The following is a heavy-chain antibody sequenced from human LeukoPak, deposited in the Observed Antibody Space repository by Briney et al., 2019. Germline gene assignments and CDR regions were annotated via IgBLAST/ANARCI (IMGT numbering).Heavy chain of an antibody. CDR1: GYTFTGYY. J-gene: IGHJ5*02. Sequence: ASVKVSCKASGYTFTGYYMHWVRQAPGQGLEWMGWINPNSGGTNYAQKFQGRVTMTRDTSISTAYMELSRLRSDDTAVYYCARTTTGTTSEIIWFDPWGRGTLVTVSS. V-gene: IGHV1-2*02. CDR2: INPNSGGT. D-gene: IGHD1-1*01. CDR3: ARTTTGTTSEIIWFDP.